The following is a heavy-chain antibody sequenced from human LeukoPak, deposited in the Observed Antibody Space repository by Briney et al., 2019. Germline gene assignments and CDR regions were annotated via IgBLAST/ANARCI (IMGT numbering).Heavy chain of an antibody. Sequence: GGSLRLSCAASGFTFDDYAMHWVRQAPGKGLEWVSLISGDGGSTYYADSVKGRFTISRDNSKNSLYLQMNSLRTEDTALYYCAKDTGRTGFWYSSSWYGSHGMDVWGQGTTVTVSS. CDR1: GFTFDDYA. J-gene: IGHJ6*02. CDR3: AKDTGRTGFWYSSSWYGSHGMDV. D-gene: IGHD6-13*01. V-gene: IGHV3-43*02. CDR2: ISGDGGST.